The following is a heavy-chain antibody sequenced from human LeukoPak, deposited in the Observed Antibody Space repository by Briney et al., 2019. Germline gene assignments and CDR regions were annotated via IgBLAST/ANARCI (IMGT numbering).Heavy chain of an antibody. D-gene: IGHD2-15*01. V-gene: IGHV4-30-2*01. CDR1: GGSISSGGYS. CDR2: VYHSGST. Sequence: SQTLSLTCAVSGGSISSGGYSWGWIRQPPGKGLEWIGYVYHSGSTYYNPSLKSRVTISVDRSKNQFSLKLSSVTAADTAVYYCARVGCSGGSCYSGWFDPWGQGTLVTVSS. J-gene: IGHJ5*02. CDR3: ARVGCSGGSCYSGWFDP.